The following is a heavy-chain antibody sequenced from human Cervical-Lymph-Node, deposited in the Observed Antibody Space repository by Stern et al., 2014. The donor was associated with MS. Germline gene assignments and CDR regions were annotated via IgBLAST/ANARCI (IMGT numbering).Heavy chain of an antibody. V-gene: IGHV3-53*01. CDR2: ITNVGST. Sequence: EVQLVESGGGVIQPGGSLRLSCTASWFTVRRDYMTWVRQAPGKGLEWVSLITNVGSTFYTDSVKGRFTISRDDSKNTVYLHMTSLRAEDTAMYYCARDTSSPERSDWWGQGTLVTVSS. CDR3: ARDTSSPERSDW. D-gene: IGHD1-1*01. CDR1: WFTVRRDY. J-gene: IGHJ4*02.